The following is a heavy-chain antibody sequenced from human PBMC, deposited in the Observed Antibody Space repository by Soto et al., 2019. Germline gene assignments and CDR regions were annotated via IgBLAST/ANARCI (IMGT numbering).Heavy chain of an antibody. J-gene: IGHJ5*01. Sequence: SETLSLTCTVSGDTSTSYYWGWIRQAPGKGLEWIGHIHNSGTSTHNPSLNGRVTISIDMSKKQFSLKLTSLTSADTAVYYCARDFYDSVGYTWFDSWSQGTLVTVSS. V-gene: IGHV4-59*01. CDR2: IHNSGTS. CDR3: ARDFYDSVGYTWFDS. CDR1: GDTSTSYY. D-gene: IGHD3-22*01.